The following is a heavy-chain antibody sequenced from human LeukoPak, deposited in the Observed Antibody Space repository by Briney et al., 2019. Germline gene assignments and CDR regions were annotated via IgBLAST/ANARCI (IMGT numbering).Heavy chain of an antibody. V-gene: IGHV1-69*01. Sequence: SVKVFCKASGGTFISYAISWLRQAPGQGLEWMGGIIPIFGTANYAQKFQGRVTITADESPSTAYMELSSLRSEDTAVYYCARVGDGLNDGFDIWGQGTMVTVSS. CDR1: GGTFISYA. CDR3: ARVGDGLNDGFDI. CDR2: IIPIFGTA. D-gene: IGHD5-24*01. J-gene: IGHJ3*02.